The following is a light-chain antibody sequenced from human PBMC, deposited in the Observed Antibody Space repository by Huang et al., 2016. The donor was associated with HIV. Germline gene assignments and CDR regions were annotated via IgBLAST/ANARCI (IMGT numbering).Light chain of an antibody. Sequence: EIVLTQSPGTLSLSPGERATLSCRASQSVSSSYLAWYQQKPGQAPRLLIYGASSRATGIPDRFSGSVSVTDFTLTISRLEAEDFAVYYCQQYGSSPMYTFGQGTKLEIK. V-gene: IGKV3-20*01. CDR1: QSVSSSY. J-gene: IGKJ2*01. CDR2: GAS. CDR3: QQYGSSPMYT.